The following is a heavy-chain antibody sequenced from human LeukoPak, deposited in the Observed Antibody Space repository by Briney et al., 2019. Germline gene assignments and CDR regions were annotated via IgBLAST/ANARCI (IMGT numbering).Heavy chain of an antibody. CDR2: INPNSGGT. Sequence: GASVKVSCKASGYTFTGYYMHWVRQAPGQGLEWMGWINPNSGGTNYAQKFQGRVTMTRDTSISTAYMELSRLRSDDTAVYYCARQPPVYCSGGSCYGGWFDPWGQGTLVTVSS. CDR1: GYTFTGYY. J-gene: IGHJ5*02. V-gene: IGHV1-2*02. D-gene: IGHD2-15*01. CDR3: ARQPPVYCSGGSCYGGWFDP.